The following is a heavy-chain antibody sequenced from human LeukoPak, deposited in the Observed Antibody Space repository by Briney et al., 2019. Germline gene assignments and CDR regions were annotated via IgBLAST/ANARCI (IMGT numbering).Heavy chain of an antibody. Sequence: PSETLSLTCAVYGGSFSGYYWSWLRQPPGKGLEWIGEINHSGSTNYNPSLKSRVTISVDTSKNQFSLKLSSVTAADTAVYYCARGPSSSWFSRVWRNWFDPWGQGTLVTVSS. V-gene: IGHV4-34*01. D-gene: IGHD6-13*01. CDR3: ARGPSSSWFSRVWRNWFDP. J-gene: IGHJ5*02. CDR1: GGSFSGYY. CDR2: INHSGST.